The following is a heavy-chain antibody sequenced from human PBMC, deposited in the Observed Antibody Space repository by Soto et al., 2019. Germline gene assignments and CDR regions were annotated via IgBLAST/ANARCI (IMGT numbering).Heavy chain of an antibody. CDR3: ARTSAAGKYYYGMDV. CDR2: IYYSGST. J-gene: IGHJ6*02. CDR1: GGSISSYY. V-gene: IGHV4-59*12. D-gene: IGHD6-13*01. Sequence: SETLSLTCTVSGGSISSYYWSWIRQPPGKGLEWIGYIYYSGSTNYSPSFQGQVTISADKSISTAYLQWSSLKASDTAMYYCARTSAAGKYYYGMDVWGQGTTVTVSS.